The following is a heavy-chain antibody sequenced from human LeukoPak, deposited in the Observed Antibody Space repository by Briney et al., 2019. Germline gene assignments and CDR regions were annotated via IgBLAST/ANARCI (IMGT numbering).Heavy chain of an antibody. V-gene: IGHV1-69*05. Sequence: SEKVSCQASVGTFSSYAISWVRQAPGQGLEWMGRSIPIFGTANYAQKFQSRVTITTDESTSTAYMELSSLRSEDTAVYYCARGRSGGSPHFDYWGQGTLVTVSS. J-gene: IGHJ4*02. CDR1: VGTFSSYA. D-gene: IGHD2-15*01. CDR3: ARGRSGGSPHFDY. CDR2: SIPIFGTA.